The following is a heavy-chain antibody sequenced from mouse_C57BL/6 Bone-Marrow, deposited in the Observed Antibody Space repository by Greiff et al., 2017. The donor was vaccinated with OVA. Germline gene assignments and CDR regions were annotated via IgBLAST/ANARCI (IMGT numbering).Heavy chain of an antibody. D-gene: IGHD1-1*01. CDR1: GYTFTSYG. V-gene: IGHV1-81*01. CDR2: IYPRSGNT. J-gene: IGHJ3*01. CDR3: ASGLGIYYYGSRGAY. Sequence: VQLQQSGAELARPGASVKLSCKASGYTFTSYGISWVKQRTGQGLEWIGEIYPRSGNTYYNEKFKGKATLTADKSSSTAYMELRSLTSEDSAVYFCASGLGIYYYGSRGAYWGQGTLVTVSA.